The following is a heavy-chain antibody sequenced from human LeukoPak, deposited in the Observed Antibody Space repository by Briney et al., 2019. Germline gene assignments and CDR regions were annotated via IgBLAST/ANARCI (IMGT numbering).Heavy chain of an antibody. CDR1: GYTFTSYG. J-gene: IGHJ5*02. D-gene: IGHD3-10*01. CDR3: ASSDSEFQALDP. CDR2: ISAYNGNT. Sequence: ASVKVSCKASGYTFTSYGISWVRQAPGQGLEWMGWISAYNGNTNYAQKLQGRVTMTTDTSTSTAYMELRSLRSDDTAVYYCASSDSEFQALDPWGQGTLVTVSS. V-gene: IGHV1-18*01.